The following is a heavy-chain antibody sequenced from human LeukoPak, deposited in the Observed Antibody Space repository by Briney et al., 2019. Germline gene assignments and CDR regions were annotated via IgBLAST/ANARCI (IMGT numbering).Heavy chain of an antibody. CDR1: GDSVSSNSVT. CDR2: TYYRSTWYN. D-gene: IGHD2-2*01. V-gene: IGHV6-1*01. CDR3: ARRLTQYDCFDP. Sequence: SQTLSLTCAISGDSVSSNSVTWNWIRQSPSRGLEWLGRTYYRSTWYNDYAVSVRGRITVNPDTSKNQFSLHLNPVTPEDTDVYYCARRLTQYDCFDPWGQGILVTVSS. J-gene: IGHJ5*02.